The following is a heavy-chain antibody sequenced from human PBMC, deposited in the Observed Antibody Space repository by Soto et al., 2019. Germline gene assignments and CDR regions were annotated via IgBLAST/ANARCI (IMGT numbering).Heavy chain of an antibody. Sequence: SETLSLTCTVSGGSISSYYWSWIRQPPGKGLEWIGYIYYSGSTNYNPSLKSRVTISVDTSKNQFSLKLSSVTAADTAVYYCASSRSSSWPRPLDYWGQGTLVTVS. CDR3: ASSRSSSWPRPLDY. V-gene: IGHV4-59*01. CDR1: GGSISSYY. J-gene: IGHJ4*02. D-gene: IGHD6-13*01. CDR2: IYYSGST.